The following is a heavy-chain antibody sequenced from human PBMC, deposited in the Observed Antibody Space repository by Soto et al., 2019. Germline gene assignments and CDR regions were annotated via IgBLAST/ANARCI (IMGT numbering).Heavy chain of an antibody. CDR2: ISSSSSTI. CDR3: ARAPYYDFWSGNGGMDV. CDR1: GFTFSSYS. J-gene: IGHJ6*02. V-gene: IGHV3-48*02. D-gene: IGHD3-3*01. Sequence: EVQLVESGGGLVQPGGSLRLSCAASGFTFSSYSMNWVRQAPGKGLEWVSYISSSSSTIYYADSVKGRFTISRDNAKNSLYLQMNSLRDEDTAVYYCARAPYYDFWSGNGGMDVWGQGTTVTVSS.